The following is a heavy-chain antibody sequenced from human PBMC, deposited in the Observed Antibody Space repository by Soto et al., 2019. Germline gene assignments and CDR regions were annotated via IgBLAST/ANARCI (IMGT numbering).Heavy chain of an antibody. V-gene: IGHV1-69*13. J-gene: IGHJ4*02. CDR1: GGTFSSYA. Sequence: GASVKVSCKASGGTFSSYAISWVRQAPGQGLEWMGGIIPIFGTANYAQKFQGRVTITADESTSTAYMELSSLRSEDTAVYYCARVYDSSGYYPGFDYWRQGTLVTVSS. D-gene: IGHD3-22*01. CDR3: ARVYDSSGYYPGFDY. CDR2: IIPIFGTA.